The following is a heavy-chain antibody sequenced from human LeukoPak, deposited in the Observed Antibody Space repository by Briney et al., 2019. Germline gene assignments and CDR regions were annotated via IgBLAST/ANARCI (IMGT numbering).Heavy chain of an antibody. CDR2: ISYDGSNK. CDR3: ARGSGRSYYFDY. CDR1: GFTFSSYA. D-gene: IGHD3-10*01. Sequence: GRSLRLSCAASGFTFSSYAMHWVRQAPGKGLEWVAVISYDGSNKYYADSVKGRFTISRDNSRNTLYLQMNSLRAEDTAVYYCARGSGRSYYFDYWGQGTLVTVSS. J-gene: IGHJ4*02. V-gene: IGHV3-30-3*01.